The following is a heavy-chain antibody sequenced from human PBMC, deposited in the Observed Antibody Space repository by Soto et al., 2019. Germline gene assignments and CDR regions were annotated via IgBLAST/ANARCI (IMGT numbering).Heavy chain of an antibody. Sequence: ASVKVSFKASGYTFADYGISWVRQAPGQGLEWIGWISAYNGNTNYAQKLQGRVTMTTDTSTSTAYMELRSLRSDDTAVYYCASENRGYRSVWFVDMDVWGQGTTVTVSS. V-gene: IGHV1-18*01. CDR3: ASENRGYRSVWFVDMDV. J-gene: IGHJ6*02. D-gene: IGHD6-19*01. CDR2: ISAYNGNT. CDR1: GYTFADYG.